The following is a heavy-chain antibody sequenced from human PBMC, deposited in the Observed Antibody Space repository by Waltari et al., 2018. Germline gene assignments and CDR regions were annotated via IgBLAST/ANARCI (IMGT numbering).Heavy chain of an antibody. J-gene: IGHJ3*01. D-gene: IGHD5-12*01. Sequence: QLQLQESGPGLVKPSETLSLTCSVSDGAITSSRHDWGWIRPPPGQGLEWIGTISYAGATYSSPSLNSRVTVSRDTPKIQLSLTLGSVTASDTAVYYCATYIGASVGTAAFDVWGQGAMVTVSS. CDR1: DGAITSSRHD. V-gene: IGHV4-39*01. CDR2: ISYAGAT. CDR3: ATYIGASVGTAAFDV.